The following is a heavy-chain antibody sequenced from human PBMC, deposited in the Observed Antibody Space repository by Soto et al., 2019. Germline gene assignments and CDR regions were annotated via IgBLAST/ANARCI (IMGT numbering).Heavy chain of an antibody. J-gene: IGHJ4*02. CDR3: ARSDDYYDSSGYSDY. Sequence: EVQLVESGGGLVQPGGSLRLSCAASGFTVSSNYMSWVRQAPGKGLEWVSGIYSGGSTYYADSVKGRFTISRDNSKNTLYLQMNSLRAEDTAVYYCARSDDYYDSSGYSDYWGQGTLVTVSS. CDR2: IYSGGST. D-gene: IGHD3-22*01. CDR1: GFTVSSNY. V-gene: IGHV3-66*01.